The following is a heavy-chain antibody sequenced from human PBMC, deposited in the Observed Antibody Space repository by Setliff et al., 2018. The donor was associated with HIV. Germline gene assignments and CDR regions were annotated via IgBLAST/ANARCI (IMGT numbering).Heavy chain of an antibody. J-gene: IGHJ4*02. CDR1: GGSITSGDYH. CDR3: ARDLGGPRNFDN. CDR2: IYYTRST. Sequence: SETLSLTCTVSGGSITSGDYHWSWIRQPPGKGLEWIGYIYYTRSTYYNPSLKSRLTISIDTSKNQFSLKLRSVTAADTAVYYCARDLGGPRNFDNWGQGTLVTVSS. D-gene: IGHD2-15*01. V-gene: IGHV4-30-4*08.